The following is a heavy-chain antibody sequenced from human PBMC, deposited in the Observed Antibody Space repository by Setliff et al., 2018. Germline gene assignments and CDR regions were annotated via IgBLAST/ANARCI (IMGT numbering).Heavy chain of an antibody. J-gene: IGHJ6*02. CDR3: ARDHAYGSRSYYYYYGMDV. CDR1: GFTVSVNY. D-gene: IGHD3-10*01. CDR2: IYSSGDT. Sequence: GGSLRLSCAASGFTVSVNYMSWVRQAPGQGLEWVSVIYSSGDTYTADSVKGRFTIYRDNSKNTLYLQMNSLRLEDTAIYYCARDHAYGSRSYYYYYGMDVWGQGTTVTVSS. V-gene: IGHV3-66*03.